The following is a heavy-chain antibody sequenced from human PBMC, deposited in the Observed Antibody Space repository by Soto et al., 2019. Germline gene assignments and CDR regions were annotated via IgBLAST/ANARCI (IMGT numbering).Heavy chain of an antibody. V-gene: IGHV3-21*01. CDR2: ISSSSSYI. CDR3: ARVGGGYQLLHAFDI. CDR1: GFTFSSYS. D-gene: IGHD2-2*01. J-gene: IGHJ3*02. Sequence: EVQVVESGGGLVKPGGPLRLSCAASGFTFSSYSMNWVRQAPGKGLEWVSSISSSSSYIYYADSVEGRFTISRDNAKNSLYLQMNSLRADDTAVYYCARVGGGYQLLHAFDIWGQGTMVTDSS.